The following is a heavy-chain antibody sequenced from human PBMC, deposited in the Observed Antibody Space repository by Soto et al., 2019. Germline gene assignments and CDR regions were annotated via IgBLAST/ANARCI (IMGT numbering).Heavy chain of an antibody. V-gene: IGHV4-31*03. Sequence: PSDTLSLTSTISGGSISSGGHYWSWIRQHPGKGLEWIGYIYYSGSTYYNPSLKSRVTISVDTSKNQFSLKLSSVTAADTAVYYCARAYGIWAFDIWGQGTMVT. CDR1: GGSISSGGHY. CDR3: ARAYGIWAFDI. D-gene: IGHD4-17*01. CDR2: IYYSGST. J-gene: IGHJ3*02.